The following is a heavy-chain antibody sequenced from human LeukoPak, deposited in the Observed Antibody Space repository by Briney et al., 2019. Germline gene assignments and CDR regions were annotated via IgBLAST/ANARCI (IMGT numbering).Heavy chain of an antibody. Sequence: KPSETLSLTCTVSGVSISSSSYYWVWIRQPPGKGLEWIGSIYYSGSTYYNPSLKSRVTISVDTSKNQFSLKLSSVTAADTAMYYCAREDYGDYSYYYYYGMDVWGQGTTVTVSS. V-gene: IGHV4-39*02. CDR2: IYYSGST. CDR1: GVSISSSSYY. J-gene: IGHJ6*02. CDR3: AREDYGDYSYYYYYGMDV. D-gene: IGHD4-17*01.